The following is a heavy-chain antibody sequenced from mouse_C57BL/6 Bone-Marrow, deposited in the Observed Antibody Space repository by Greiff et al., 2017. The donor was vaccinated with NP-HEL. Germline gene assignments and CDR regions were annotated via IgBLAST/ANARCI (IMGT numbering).Heavy chain of an antibody. V-gene: IGHV1-7*01. Sequence: VQLQQSGAELAKPGASVKLSCKASGYTFTSYWMHWVKQRPGQGLEWIGYINPSSGYTKYNQKFKDKATLTADTSSSTAYMQLSSLTYEDSAVYYCERYGPPYGKRDYWGQGTTLTVSS. J-gene: IGHJ2*01. D-gene: IGHD2-1*01. CDR2: INPSSGYT. CDR1: GYTFTSYW. CDR3: ERYGPPYGKRDY.